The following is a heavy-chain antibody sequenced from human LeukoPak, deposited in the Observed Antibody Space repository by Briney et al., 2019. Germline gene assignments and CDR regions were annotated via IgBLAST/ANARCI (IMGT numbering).Heavy chain of an antibody. Sequence: SETLSLTCAVYGGSFSGYYWSWIRQPPGKGLEWIGEINHSGSTNYNPSLKSRVTISVDTSKNQFSLKLSSVTAADTAVYYCARVDSSSWSFDYWGQGTLVTVSS. V-gene: IGHV4-34*01. CDR1: GGSFSGYY. J-gene: IGHJ4*02. CDR3: ARVDSSSWSFDY. CDR2: INHSGST. D-gene: IGHD6-13*01.